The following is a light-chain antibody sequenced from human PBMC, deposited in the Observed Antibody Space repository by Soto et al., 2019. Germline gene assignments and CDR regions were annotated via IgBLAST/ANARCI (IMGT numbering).Light chain of an antibody. CDR1: SSNIGNNA. CDR3: PAGNDSLKGPV. J-gene: IGLJ3*02. CDR2: YDD. Sequence: QSVLTQPPSVSEAPRQRVTISCSGSSSNIGNNAVNWYQQLPGKAPKLLIYYDDLLPSGVSDRFSGSKSGTSASLAISGLRSEDEANYNCPAGNDSLKGPVSGGGPKLTSL. V-gene: IGLV1-36*01.